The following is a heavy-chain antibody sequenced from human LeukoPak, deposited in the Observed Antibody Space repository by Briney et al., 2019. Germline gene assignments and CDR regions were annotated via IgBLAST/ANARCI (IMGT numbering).Heavy chain of an antibody. V-gene: IGHV3-21*01. CDR3: ARLSYDFNY. CDR1: GFTVSVNY. CDR2: ISSSSSYI. Sequence: GGSLRLSCAAFGFTVSVNYMSWVRQAPGKGLEWVSSISSSSSYIYYADSVKGRFTISRDNAKNSLYLQMNSLRAEDTAVYYCARLSYDFNYWGQGTLVTVSS. J-gene: IGHJ4*02. D-gene: IGHD5-12*01.